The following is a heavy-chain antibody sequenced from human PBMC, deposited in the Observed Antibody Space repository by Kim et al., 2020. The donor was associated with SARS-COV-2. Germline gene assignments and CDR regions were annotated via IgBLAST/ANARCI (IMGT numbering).Heavy chain of an antibody. J-gene: IGHJ6*02. CDR1: GGSFSGYY. CDR3: ARAPYYDFWSGGDYYGMDV. CDR2: INHSGST. V-gene: IGHV4-34*01. D-gene: IGHD3-3*01. Sequence: SETLSLTCAVYGGSFSGYYWSWIRQPPGKGLEWIGEINHSGSTNYNPSLKSRVTISVDTSKNQFSLKLSSVTAADTAVYYCARAPYYDFWSGGDYYGMDVWGQGTTVTVSS.